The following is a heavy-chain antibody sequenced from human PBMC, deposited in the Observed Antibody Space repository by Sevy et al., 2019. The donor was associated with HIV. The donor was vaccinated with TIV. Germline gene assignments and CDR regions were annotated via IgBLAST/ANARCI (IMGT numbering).Heavy chain of an antibody. CDR2: IKRKADGETT. Sequence: GGSLRLSCAASGFIFSNSWMTWVRQAPGKGLEWVGHIKRKADGETTDYAAPVKGRFTISRDDSKSTLYLQMSSLKTEDTAVYYCFETFTEFDYWGQGTLVTVSS. J-gene: IGHJ4*02. V-gene: IGHV3-15*01. D-gene: IGHD3-16*01. CDR1: GFIFSNSW. CDR3: FETFTEFDY.